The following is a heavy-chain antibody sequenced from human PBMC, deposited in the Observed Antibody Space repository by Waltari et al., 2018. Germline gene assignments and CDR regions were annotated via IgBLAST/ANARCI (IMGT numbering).Heavy chain of an antibody. V-gene: IGHV4-59*11. CDR1: GGYISSHY. D-gene: IGHD5-12*01. CDR2: IYYSGST. Sequence: QVQLQESGPGLVKPSETLSLTCTVSGGYISSHYWSWIRQPPGKGLEWIGYIYYSGSTNYNPSLKSLVTISVDTSKNQFSLKLSSVTAADTAVYYCASSAGEMATIYYYYGMDVWGQGTTVTVSS. CDR3: ASSAGEMATIYYYYGMDV. J-gene: IGHJ6*02.